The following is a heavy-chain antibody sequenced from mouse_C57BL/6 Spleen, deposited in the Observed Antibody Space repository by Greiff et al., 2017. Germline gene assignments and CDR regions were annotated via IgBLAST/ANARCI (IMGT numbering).Heavy chain of an antibody. V-gene: IGHV1-62-2*01. CDR1: GYTFTEYT. CDR3: ARHVDGGYFGLAY. Sequence: VKLQESGAELVKPGASVKLSCKASGYTFTEYTLHWVKQRSGQGLEWIGWFYPGGGSIKYHEKFKDKATLTEATSSRTVYMELSRFTSKDSAVYFCARHVDGGYFGLAYWGQGTLVTVSA. J-gene: IGHJ3*01. D-gene: IGHD2-3*01. CDR2: FYPGGGSI.